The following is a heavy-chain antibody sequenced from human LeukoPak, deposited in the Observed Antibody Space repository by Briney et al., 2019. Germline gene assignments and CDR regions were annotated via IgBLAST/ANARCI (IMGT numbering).Heavy chain of an antibody. CDR2: INHSGST. CDR3: ARVAYQSNRIFHMDV. J-gene: IGHJ6*03. D-gene: IGHD3-9*01. V-gene: IGHV4-34*01. CDR1: GGSFSGYY. Sequence: PSETLPLTCAVYGGSFSGYYWSWIRQPPGKGLEWIGEINHSGSTNYNPSLKSRVTISVDTSKYQFSLKLSSVTAADTAVYYCARVAYQSNRIFHMDVWGKGTTVTVSS.